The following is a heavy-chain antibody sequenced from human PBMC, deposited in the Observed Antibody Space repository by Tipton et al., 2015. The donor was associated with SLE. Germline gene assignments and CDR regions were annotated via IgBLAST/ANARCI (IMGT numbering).Heavy chain of an antibody. D-gene: IGHD3-22*01. J-gene: IGHJ4*02. V-gene: IGHV4-61*02. Sequence: TLSLTCTVSDDSISGSYYWSWIRQPAGKGLEWIGRVYITGETDYSPSLKSRVTISVDTSKNQFSLNLRSLTAADTAVYYCASNYYGGSGFYYYYFDSWGQGTLVTVSS. CDR2: VYITGET. CDR3: ASNYYGGSGFYYYYFDS. CDR1: DDSISGSYY.